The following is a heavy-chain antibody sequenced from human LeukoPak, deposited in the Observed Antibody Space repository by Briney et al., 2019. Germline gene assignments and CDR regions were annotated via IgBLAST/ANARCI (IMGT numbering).Heavy chain of an antibody. CDR1: GDNVSSNSAT. J-gene: IGHJ4*02. D-gene: IGHD3-10*01. V-gene: IGHV6-1*01. CDR3: ARGVGGCWKVFDY. Sequence: SQTLSVTCAISGDNVSSNSATWSWIRQSPSRGLEWLGRTYNRSKWYSDYAVSVKGRITINPDTSKNQFSLQLNSVTPEDTAVYYCARGVGGCWKVFDYWGQGTLVTVSS. CDR2: TYNRSKWYS.